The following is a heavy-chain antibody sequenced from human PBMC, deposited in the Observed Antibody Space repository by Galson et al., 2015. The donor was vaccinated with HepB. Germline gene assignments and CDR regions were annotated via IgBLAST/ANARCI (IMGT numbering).Heavy chain of an antibody. Sequence: SLRLSCAASGFTFSGSAIHWVRQASGKGPEWVGRIRSTTTNYATSYVPSLKGRFTIPRDDSKNMAYLHIKSLKTEDTAVYYCTRLGDFSGYSSRWGQGTLVTVSA. D-gene: IGHD6-19*01. CDR2: IRSTTTNYAT. CDR1: GFTFSGSA. V-gene: IGHV3-73*01. CDR3: TRLGDFSGYSSR. J-gene: IGHJ4*02.